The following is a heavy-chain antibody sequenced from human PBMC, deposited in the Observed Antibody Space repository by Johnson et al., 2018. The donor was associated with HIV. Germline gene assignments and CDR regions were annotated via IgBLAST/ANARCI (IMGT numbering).Heavy chain of an antibody. CDR3: ARACSGGTCYRNRWAFDI. Sequence: QVQLVESGGGVVQPGRSLRLSCGGSGFTFRNYDLHWVRQAPGKGLEWVAVILYDGTKNYYPDSEKGRFTMSRDNSNNPVYLQMNSLRVEDTAVYYCARACSGGTCYRNRWAFDIWGQGTMVTVSS. CDR2: ILYDGTKN. D-gene: IGHD2-15*01. J-gene: IGHJ3*02. CDR1: GFTFRNYD. V-gene: IGHV3-30-3*01.